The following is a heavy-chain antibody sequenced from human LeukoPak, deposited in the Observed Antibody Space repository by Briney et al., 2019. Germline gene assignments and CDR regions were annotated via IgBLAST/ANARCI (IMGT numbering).Heavy chain of an antibody. V-gene: IGHV3-21*01. CDR1: GFTFSSYS. D-gene: IGHD6-13*01. CDR2: ISSSSSYI. CDR3: ARSGNSSPWVVVY. J-gene: IGHJ4*02. Sequence: GGSLRLSCAASGFTFSSYSMNWVRQAPGKGLEWVSSISSSSSYIYYADSVKGRFTISRDNAKNSLYLQMNSLRAEDTAVYYCARSGNSSPWVVVYWGQGTLVTVSS.